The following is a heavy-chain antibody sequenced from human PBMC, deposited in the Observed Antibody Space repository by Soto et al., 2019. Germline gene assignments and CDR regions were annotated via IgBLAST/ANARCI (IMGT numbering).Heavy chain of an antibody. CDR1: GFTFSNAW. D-gene: IGHD4-4*01. J-gene: IGHJ4*02. CDR2: IKSKTDGGTT. Sequence: EVQLVESGGGLVKPGGSLRLSCAASGFTFSNAWMSWVRQAPGKGLEWVGRIKSKTDGGTTDYAAPMKGRFTISRDDSKNTLYLQMNSLKTEDTAVYYCTSHYSNYRGEFDYWGQGTLVTVSS. V-gene: IGHV3-15*01. CDR3: TSHYSNYRGEFDY.